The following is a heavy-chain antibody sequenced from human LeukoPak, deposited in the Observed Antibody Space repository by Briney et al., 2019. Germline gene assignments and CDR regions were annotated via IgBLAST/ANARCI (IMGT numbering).Heavy chain of an antibody. CDR1: GYTFTGYY. D-gene: IGHD3-3*01. V-gene: IGHV1-2*02. J-gene: IGHJ5*02. CDR2: INPNSGGT. CDR3: ASSPVLRFLEWLPNWFDP. Sequence: ASVKVSCKASGYTFTGYYMHWVRQAPGQGLEWMGWINPNSGGTNYAQEFQGRVTMTRDTSISTAYMELSRLRSDDTAVYYCASSPVLRFLEWLPNWFDPWGQGTLVTVSS.